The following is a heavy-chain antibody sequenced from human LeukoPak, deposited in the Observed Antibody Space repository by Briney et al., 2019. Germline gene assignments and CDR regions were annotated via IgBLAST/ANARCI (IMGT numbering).Heavy chain of an antibody. CDR2: IRYDGSNK. CDR1: RFTFSSYG. V-gene: IGHV3-30*02. CDR3: AREEHYRRYFAL. D-gene: IGHD3-16*02. J-gene: IGHJ2*01. Sequence: GSLRLSCAASRFTFSSYGMHWVRQAPGKGLEWVAFIRYDGSNKYYADSVKGRFTISRDNSKNTLYLQMNSLRAEDTAVYYCAREEHYRRYFALWGRGTLVTVSS.